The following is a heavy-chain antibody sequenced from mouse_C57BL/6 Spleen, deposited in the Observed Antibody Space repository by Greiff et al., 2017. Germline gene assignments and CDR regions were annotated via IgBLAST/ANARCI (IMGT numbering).Heavy chain of an antibody. V-gene: IGHV1-11*01. CDR1: GYTFTDHI. J-gene: IGHJ2*01. D-gene: IGHD2-3*01. Sequence: QVQLKQSGAELASPGASVTLSCKASGYTFTDHIMNWVKKRPGQGLEWIGRIYPVSGDTNYNQKFMGKATFSVDRSSSTVYMVLNILTSEDAAVYYCGRDEGYYHGVLDYWGQGTTLTVSS. CDR3: GRDEGYYHGVLDY. CDR2: IYPVSGDT.